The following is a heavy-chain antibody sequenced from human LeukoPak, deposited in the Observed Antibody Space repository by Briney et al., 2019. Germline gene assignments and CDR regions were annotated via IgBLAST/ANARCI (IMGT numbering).Heavy chain of an antibody. Sequence: PGGSLRLSCAASGFTFNNYGMLWVRQAPGKGLEWVAVTSYDGSDKYHADPVKGRFTIARDNSKNTLYLQMNSLRTEDTAVYYCGKIATRWELVLGWYLDFWGRGTLVTVSS. CDR2: TSYDGSDK. J-gene: IGHJ2*01. V-gene: IGHV3-30*18. CDR1: GFTFNNYG. CDR3: GKIATRWELVLGWYLDF. D-gene: IGHD1-26*01.